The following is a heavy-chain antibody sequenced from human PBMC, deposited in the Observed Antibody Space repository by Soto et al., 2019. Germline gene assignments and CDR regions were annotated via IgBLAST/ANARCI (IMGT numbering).Heavy chain of an antibody. J-gene: IGHJ5*02. V-gene: IGHV1-3*01. Sequence: ASVKVSCKASGYTFTSYAMHWVRQAPGQRLEWMGWINAGNGNTKYSQKFQGRVTITRDTSASTAYMELGSLRSEDTAVYYCARDPTIYYYDSSGYYYEGASFDPWGQGTLVTVSS. CDR2: INAGNGNT. CDR3: ARDPTIYYYDSSGYYYEGASFDP. CDR1: GYTFTSYA. D-gene: IGHD3-22*01.